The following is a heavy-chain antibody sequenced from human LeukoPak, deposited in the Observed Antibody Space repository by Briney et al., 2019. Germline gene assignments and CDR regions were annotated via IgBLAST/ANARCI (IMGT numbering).Heavy chain of an antibody. V-gene: IGHV1-69*02. J-gene: IGHJ4*02. CDR1: GYTFTSYY. Sequence: SVKVSCKASGYTFTSYYMHWVRQAPGQGLEWMGRIIPILGIANYAQKFQGRVTITADKSTSTAYMELSSLRSEDTAVYYCARTGSYRYYYDSSGYSHFDHWGQGTLVTVSS. CDR3: ARTGSYRYYYDSSGYSHFDH. CDR2: IIPILGIA. D-gene: IGHD3-22*01.